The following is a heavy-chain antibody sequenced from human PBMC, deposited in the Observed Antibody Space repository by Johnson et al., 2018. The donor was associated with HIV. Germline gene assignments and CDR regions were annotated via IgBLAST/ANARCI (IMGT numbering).Heavy chain of an antibody. V-gene: IGHV3-20*04. CDR2: INWNGDSP. Sequence: VQLVESGGGLVQPGRSLRLSCAASGFTFDDYGMSWVRQAPGKGLEWISGINWNGDSPGYADSVKGRFTISRDNSKNTLYLQMNSLRAEDTAVYYCARGSRLTGTTVAFDIWGQGTMVTVSS. CDR3: ARGSRLTGTTVAFDI. D-gene: IGHD1-7*01. CDR1: GFTFDDYG. J-gene: IGHJ3*02.